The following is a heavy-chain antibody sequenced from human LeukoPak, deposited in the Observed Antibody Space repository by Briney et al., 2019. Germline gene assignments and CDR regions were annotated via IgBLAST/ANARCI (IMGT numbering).Heavy chain of an antibody. Sequence: SETLSLTCAVYGGSFSGYYWSWIRQPPGKGLEWIGEINRSGSTNYNPSLKSRVTISVDTSKNQFSLRLSSVTAADTAVYYCARQVYSGTHYFDYWGQGTLVTVSS. CDR1: GGSFSGYY. V-gene: IGHV4-34*01. CDR2: INRSGST. CDR3: ARQVYSGTHYFDY. J-gene: IGHJ4*02. D-gene: IGHD1-26*01.